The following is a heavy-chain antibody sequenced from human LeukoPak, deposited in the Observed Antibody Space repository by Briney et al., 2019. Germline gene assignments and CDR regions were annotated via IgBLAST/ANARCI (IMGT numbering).Heavy chain of an antibody. J-gene: IGHJ2*01. CDR1: GFTFSSYS. CDR2: ISSSSSYI. Sequence: GGSLRLSCAASGFTFSSYSMNWVRQAPGKGLEWVSSISSSSSYIYYADSVKGRFTISRDNSKNTLYLQMNSLRAEDTAVYYCARGEYYYDSSGRGFDLWGHGTLVTVSS. D-gene: IGHD3-22*01. V-gene: IGHV3-21*01. CDR3: ARGEYYYDSSGRGFDL.